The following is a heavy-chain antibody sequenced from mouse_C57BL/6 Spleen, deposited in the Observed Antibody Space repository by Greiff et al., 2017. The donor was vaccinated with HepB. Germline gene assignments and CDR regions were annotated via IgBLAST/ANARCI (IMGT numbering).Heavy chain of an antibody. V-gene: IGHV5-4*01. CDR1: GFTFSSYA. CDR3: ARDQKSRDFDV. D-gene: IGHD1-3*01. Sequence: EVKLVESGGGLVKPGGSLKLSCAASGFTFSSYAMSWVRQTPEKRLEWVATISDGGSYTYYPDNVKGRFTISRDNAKNNLYLQMSHLKSEDTAMYYCARDQKSRDFDVWGTGTTVTVSS. CDR2: ISDGGSYT. J-gene: IGHJ1*03.